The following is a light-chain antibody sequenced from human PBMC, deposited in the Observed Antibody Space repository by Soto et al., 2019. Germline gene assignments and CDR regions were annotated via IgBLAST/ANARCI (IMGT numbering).Light chain of an antibody. CDR2: KVS. CDR3: MQGTHWPPWT. V-gene: IGKV2-30*01. CDR1: QSLVASDGNTY. Sequence: DAVMTQSPLSLPVTLGQPASISCRSSQSLVASDGNTYLHWFQQRPGQSPRRLIYKVSNRDSGVPDRFSGSGSGTDFTLNISRVEAEDVGVYYCMQGTHWPPWTFGQGTKVEIK. J-gene: IGKJ1*01.